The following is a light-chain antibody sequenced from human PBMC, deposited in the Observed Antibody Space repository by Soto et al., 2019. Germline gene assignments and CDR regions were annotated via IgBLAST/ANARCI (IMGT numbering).Light chain of an antibody. CDR3: AAWDDSLNGVV. J-gene: IGLJ2*01. V-gene: IGLV1-44*01. Sequence: QSALTQPPSASGTPGQRVTISCSGSSSNIGSNPVNWYQQLPGTAPKLLTHSNNRRPSGVPDRFSGSKSGTSASLAISGLQSEDEADYYCAAWDDSLNGVVFGGGTKLTVL. CDR2: SNN. CDR1: SSNIGSNP.